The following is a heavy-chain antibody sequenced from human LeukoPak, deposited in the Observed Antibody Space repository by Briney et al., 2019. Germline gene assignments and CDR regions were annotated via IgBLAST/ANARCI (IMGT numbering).Heavy chain of an antibody. D-gene: IGHD6-13*01. Sequence: SETLSLTCTVSGVSINSICYYWGWIRQPTGKGLEWFGNSYYSWSTYRIPSLKSRVTISVDTSKNQFSLKLSSVTAADTAVYYCARLLAGSSSWYYYYYYMDVWGKGTTVTISS. V-gene: IGHV4-39*07. J-gene: IGHJ6*03. CDR2: SYYSWST. CDR3: ARLLAGSSSWYYYYYYMDV. CDR1: GVSINSICYY.